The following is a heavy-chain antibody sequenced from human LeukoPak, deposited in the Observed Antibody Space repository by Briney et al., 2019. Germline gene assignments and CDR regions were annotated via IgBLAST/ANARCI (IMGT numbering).Heavy chain of an antibody. CDR2: INPSGGST. CDR3: AREVNDLLTGSQSPLYYFDY. J-gene: IGHJ4*02. Sequence: GASVKVSCKAYGYTFSNYCIHWVRQTPGQGLERMGIINPSGGSTTYTQNFQGRVTMTMDTSTSTVYMELSSLRSEDTAVYYCAREVNDLLTGSQSPLYYFDYWGQGTLVTVSS. V-gene: IGHV1-46*01. D-gene: IGHD3-9*01. CDR1: GYTFSNYC.